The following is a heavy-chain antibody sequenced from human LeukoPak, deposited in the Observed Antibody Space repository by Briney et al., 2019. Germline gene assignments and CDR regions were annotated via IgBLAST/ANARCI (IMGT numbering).Heavy chain of an antibody. D-gene: IGHD3-10*01. Sequence: SETLSLTCTVSGGSISSGSYYWSWIRQPAGKGLEWIGRIYTSGSTNYNPSLKSRVTISVDTSKNQFSLKLSSVTAADTAVYYCARGHYYYGSGSYSTNNWFDPWGQGTLVTVSS. V-gene: IGHV4-61*02. CDR1: GGSISSGSYY. J-gene: IGHJ5*02. CDR2: IYTSGST. CDR3: ARGHYYYGSGSYSTNNWFDP.